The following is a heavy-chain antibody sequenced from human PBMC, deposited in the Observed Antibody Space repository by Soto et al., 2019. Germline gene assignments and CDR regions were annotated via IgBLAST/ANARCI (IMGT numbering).Heavy chain of an antibody. D-gene: IGHD2-21*02. CDR2: VNPSGGHT. CDR3: ARGGHVVVVTAAWDY. Sequence: QVQLMQSGAEVKKPGASVKVSCKASGDTFTDYYIHWVRQAPGQGLEWMGTVNPSGGHTTYAQHFLGRVTMTRDTSTSTLSMELSSLKSDDTAIYDCARGGHVVVVTAAWDYWGQGTLVTVSS. J-gene: IGHJ4*02. CDR1: GDTFTDYY. V-gene: IGHV1-46*01.